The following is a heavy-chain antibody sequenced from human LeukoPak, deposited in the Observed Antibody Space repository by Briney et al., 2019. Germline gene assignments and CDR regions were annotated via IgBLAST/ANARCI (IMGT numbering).Heavy chain of an antibody. J-gene: IGHJ4*02. CDR1: GFTFSDYY. CDR3: ASPLNGYSNYVLDY. Sequence: GGSLRLSCAASGFTFSDYYMSWIRQAPGKGLEWVSYISSSGSTIYYADSVKGRFTISRDNAKNSLYLQMNSLRAEDTAVYYCASPLNGYSNYVLDYWGQGTLVTVSS. D-gene: IGHD4-11*01. CDR2: ISSSGSTI. V-gene: IGHV3-11*01.